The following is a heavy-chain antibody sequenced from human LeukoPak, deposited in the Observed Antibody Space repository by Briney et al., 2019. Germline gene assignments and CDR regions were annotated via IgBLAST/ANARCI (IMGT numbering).Heavy chain of an antibody. V-gene: IGHV1-2*02. Sequence: ASVKVSCKASVYTFTSYAMNWVRQAPGQGLEWMGWINPNSGGTNYAQKFQGRVTMTRDTSISTAYMELSRLRSDHAAVYYCARGYYDVLTGYSSPLYYYYMDVWGKGTTVTISS. J-gene: IGHJ6*03. CDR3: ARGYYDVLTGYSSPLYYYYMDV. CDR2: INPNSGGT. D-gene: IGHD3-9*01. CDR1: VYTFTSYA.